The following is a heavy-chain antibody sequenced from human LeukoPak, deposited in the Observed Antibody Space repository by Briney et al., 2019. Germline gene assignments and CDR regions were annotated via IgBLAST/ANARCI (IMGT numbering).Heavy chain of an antibody. Sequence: SETLSLTCTVSGGSISSYYWSWIRQPAGKGLEWIGRIYTSGSTNYNPSLKSRVTMSVDTSKNQFSLKLSSVTAADTAVYYCAGVAGTGGVWYYYMDVWGKGTTVTVSS. V-gene: IGHV4-4*07. D-gene: IGHD2-8*02. CDR3: AGVAGTGGVWYYYMDV. CDR2: IYTSGST. J-gene: IGHJ6*03. CDR1: GGSISSYY.